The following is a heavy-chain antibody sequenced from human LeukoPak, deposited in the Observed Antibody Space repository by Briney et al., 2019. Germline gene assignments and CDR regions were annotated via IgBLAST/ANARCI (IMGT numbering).Heavy chain of an antibody. V-gene: IGHV4-34*01. CDR2: INHSGST. CDR1: SGSFSDYC. Sequence: PSEHLSLNCAVYSGSFSDYCWTWLRQAPGKGLEWTGEINHSGSTTYNPSLKSRVTISVDASKIQFSLKMTSVTAADTAVYYCAREGSYFGSGSPPLEYWSRGTQVAVSS. D-gene: IGHD3-10*01. CDR3: AREGSYFGSGSPPLEY. J-gene: IGHJ4*02.